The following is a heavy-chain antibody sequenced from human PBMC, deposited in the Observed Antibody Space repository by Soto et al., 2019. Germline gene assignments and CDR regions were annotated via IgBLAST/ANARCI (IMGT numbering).Heavy chain of an antibody. CDR1: GGSISNYC. V-gene: IGHV4-59*01. D-gene: IGHD5-18*01. Sequence: SETLSLTCTVSGGSISNYCWSWIRQPPGKGLEWIGFVYYTGSTNYNPSLKSRVTISLDTPKNQFSVKLNSVTAADTAVYYCARAGYSYGTGYYFDYWGRGILV. J-gene: IGHJ4*02. CDR3: ARAGYSYGTGYYFDY. CDR2: VYYTGST.